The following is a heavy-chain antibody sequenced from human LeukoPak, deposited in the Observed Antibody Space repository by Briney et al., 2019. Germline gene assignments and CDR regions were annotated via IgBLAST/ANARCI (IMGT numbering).Heavy chain of an antibody. CDR3: ARGPPDSGTYQGNY. D-gene: IGHD1-26*01. CDR2: INPNSGGT. Sequence: ASVKVSCKASGYTFTGYYMHWARQAPGQGLEWMGWINPNSGGTNYAQKFQGRVTMTRDTSISTAYMELSRLRSDDTAVYYCARGPPDSGTYQGNYWGQGTLVTVSS. CDR1: GYTFTGYY. J-gene: IGHJ4*02. V-gene: IGHV1-2*02.